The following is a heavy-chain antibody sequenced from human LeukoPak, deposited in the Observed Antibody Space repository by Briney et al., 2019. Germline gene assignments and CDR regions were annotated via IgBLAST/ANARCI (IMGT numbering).Heavy chain of an antibody. V-gene: IGHV3-23*01. D-gene: IGHD6-13*01. J-gene: IGHJ6*03. CDR2: ISGSGGST. CDR1: GFTFSSYA. CDR3: XKVPYSSSWYXXMDV. Sequence: GGSLRLSCAASGFTFSSYAMTWVRQAPGKGLEWVSAISGSGGSTYYADSVKGRFTISRDNSQNTLYLQMNGLRAEDTAVYYCXKVPYSSSWYXXMDVWGKGTTXTXXS.